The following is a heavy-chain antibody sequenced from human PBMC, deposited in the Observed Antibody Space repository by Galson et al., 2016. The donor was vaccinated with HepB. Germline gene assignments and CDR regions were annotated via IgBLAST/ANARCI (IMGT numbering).Heavy chain of an antibody. Sequence: SVKVSCKASNYTFTNYGINWVRQAPGQGLEWMGWISAKNGDTKYAQSLQGRVAMTTDTSTDTAYMELRNLRSDDTAVYYCARLKLQEVAATPSNFYGMDVWGQGTTVTVSS. D-gene: IGHD2-15*01. CDR2: ISAKNGDT. J-gene: IGHJ6*02. V-gene: IGHV1-18*01. CDR3: ARLKLQEVAATPSNFYGMDV. CDR1: NYTFTNYG.